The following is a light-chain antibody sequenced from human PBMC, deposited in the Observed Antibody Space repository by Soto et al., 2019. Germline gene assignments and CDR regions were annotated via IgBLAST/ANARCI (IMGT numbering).Light chain of an antibody. CDR2: GAS. Sequence: EIVMTQSPATLSVSPGERATLSCRASQSVSSNLAWYQQKPGQAPRLLIDGASTRATGIPARFSGSGSGTEFTLTISSLQSEYLAVYYCQQYNSWPPLSFGGGTKVEIK. J-gene: IGKJ4*01. CDR3: QQYNSWPPLS. V-gene: IGKV3-15*01. CDR1: QSVSSN.